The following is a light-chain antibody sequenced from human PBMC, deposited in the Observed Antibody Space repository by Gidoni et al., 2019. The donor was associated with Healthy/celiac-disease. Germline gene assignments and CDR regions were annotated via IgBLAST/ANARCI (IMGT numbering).Light chain of an antibody. J-gene: IGLJ3*02. CDR1: NIGSKN. CDR3: QVWDSSTV. CDR2: RDS. Sequence: SSELTPPLSVSVALGQTARLTCGGNNIGSKNVHWYQQKPGQAPVLVSYRDSNRPSGIPERFSGSNAGNTATLTISRAQAGDEADYYCQVWDSSTVFGGGTKLTVL. V-gene: IGLV3-9*01.